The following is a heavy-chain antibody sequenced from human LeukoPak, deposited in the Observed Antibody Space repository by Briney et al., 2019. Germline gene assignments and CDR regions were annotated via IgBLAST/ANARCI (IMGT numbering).Heavy chain of an antibody. CDR1: GYTFTSYG. CDR2: ISAYNGNT. Sequence: GASVKVSCKASGYTFTSYGISWVRQAPGQGLEWMGWISAYNGNTNYAQKLQGRVTMTTDTSTSTAYMELRSLRSDDTAVYYCAREVEDYSNKGEAWLDYWGQGTLVTVSS. D-gene: IGHD4-11*01. CDR3: AREVEDYSNKGEAWLDY. J-gene: IGHJ4*02. V-gene: IGHV1-18*01.